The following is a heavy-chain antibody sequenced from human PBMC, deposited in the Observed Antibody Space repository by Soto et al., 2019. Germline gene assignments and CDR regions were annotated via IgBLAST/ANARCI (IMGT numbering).Heavy chain of an antibody. CDR1: GFSLSTGGVG. Sequence: QITLKESGPTMVKPTQTLTLTCSFSGFSLSTGGVGVAWIRQPPGKALEWLAVIYWDDDKRYNPSLKSRLTITKDTSKNQVVLTMTNMDPVDTATYFCAHTPFFGDKRDYWGQGTLVTVSS. CDR2: IYWDDDK. D-gene: IGHD2-21*01. J-gene: IGHJ4*02. CDR3: AHTPFFGDKRDY. V-gene: IGHV2-5*02.